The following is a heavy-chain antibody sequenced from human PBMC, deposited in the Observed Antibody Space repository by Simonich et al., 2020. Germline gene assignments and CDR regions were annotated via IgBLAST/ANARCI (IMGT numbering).Heavy chain of an antibody. J-gene: IGHJ1*01. CDR2: INHSEST. CDR3: ARGLRVAAAGTAFQH. D-gene: IGHD6-13*01. Sequence: QVQLQQCGAGLFKPSETLSLTCAVYGGSFSGYYWSWILQPPGKALEWIGEINHSESTNYTPPLKSRVTISVDTSKNQFSLKLSSVTAADTAVYYCARGLRVAAAGTAFQHWGQGTLVTVSS. V-gene: IGHV4-34*01. CDR1: GGSFSGYY.